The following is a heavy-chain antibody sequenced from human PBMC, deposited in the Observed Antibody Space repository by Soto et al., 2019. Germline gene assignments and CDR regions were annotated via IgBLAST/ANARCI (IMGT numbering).Heavy chain of an antibody. CDR3: ARHGAGYSSSWYFYYYYGMDV. CDR1: GYSFTSYW. V-gene: IGHV5-10-1*01. J-gene: IGHJ6*02. CDR2: IDPSDSYT. Sequence: GESLKISCKGSGYSFTSYWISWVRQMPGKGLEWMGRIDPSDSYTNYSPFFQGHVTISADKSISTAYLQWSSLKASDTAMYYCARHGAGYSSSWYFYYYYGMDVWGQGTTVTVSS. D-gene: IGHD6-13*01.